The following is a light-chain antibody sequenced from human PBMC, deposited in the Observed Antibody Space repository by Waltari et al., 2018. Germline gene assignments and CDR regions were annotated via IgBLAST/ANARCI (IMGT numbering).Light chain of an antibody. CDR1: QSVSSN. CDR3: QQYNNWPPDT. Sequence: EIVMTQSPATLSVSPGERATLSCRASQSVSSNLAWYQQQPGQAPRLLIYGASTSATGIPARFSGSGSGTEFTLTISSLQSEDFAVYYCQQYNNWPPDTFGQGTKLEIK. CDR2: GAS. J-gene: IGKJ2*01. V-gene: IGKV3-15*01.